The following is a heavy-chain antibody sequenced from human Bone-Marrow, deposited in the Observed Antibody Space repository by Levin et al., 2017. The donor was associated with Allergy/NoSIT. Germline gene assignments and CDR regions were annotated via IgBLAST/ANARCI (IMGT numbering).Heavy chain of an antibody. CDR1: GFTFSSYA. CDR2: ISGSGGST. D-gene: IGHD3-10*01. Sequence: GESLKISCAASGFTFSSYAMSWVRQAPGKGLEWVSAISGSGGSTYYADSVKGRFTISRDNSKNTLYLQMNSLRAEDTAVYYCAKGRLWFGELLQYFQHWGQGTLVTVSS. CDR3: AKGRLWFGELLQYFQH. V-gene: IGHV3-23*01. J-gene: IGHJ1*01.